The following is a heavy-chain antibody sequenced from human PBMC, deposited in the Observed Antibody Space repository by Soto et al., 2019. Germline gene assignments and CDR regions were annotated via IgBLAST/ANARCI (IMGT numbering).Heavy chain of an antibody. V-gene: IGHV1-69*01. J-gene: IGHJ5*02. CDR3: ARDRTPYYDSSGYAKGVFANWFDP. CDR1: GGTFSSYA. D-gene: IGHD3-22*01. CDR2: IIPIFGTA. Sequence: QVQLVQSGAEVKKPGSSVKVSCKASGGTFSSYAISWVRQAPGQGLEWMGGIIPIFGTANYAQKFQGRVTITADESTSTAYMELSSLRSEDTAVYYCARDRTPYYDSSGYAKGVFANWFDPWGQGTLVTVSS.